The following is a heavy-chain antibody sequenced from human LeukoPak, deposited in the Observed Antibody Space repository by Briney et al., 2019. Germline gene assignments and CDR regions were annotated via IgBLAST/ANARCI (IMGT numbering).Heavy chain of an antibody. J-gene: IGHJ4*02. CDR2: ISASAAMT. CDR1: GFTFNNYV. V-gene: IGHV3-23*01. D-gene: IGHD1-26*01. Sequence: GGSLRLSCEASGFTFNNYVMTWVRQAPGKGLEWVSSISASAAMTYYPDSVKGRFTVSRDNSNNRLYLQMSGLTAADTAVYYCAKDRSIGTYYTFDHWGQGTLVTVSS. CDR3: AKDRSIGTYYTFDH.